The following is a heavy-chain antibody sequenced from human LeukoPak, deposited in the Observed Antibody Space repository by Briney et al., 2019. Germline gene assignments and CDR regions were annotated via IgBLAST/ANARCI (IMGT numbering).Heavy chain of an antibody. D-gene: IGHD3-22*01. Sequence: GGSLRLSCAASGFTFSSYSMKWVRQAPGKGLEWVSYISSSSSTIYYADSVKGRFTISRDNAKNSLYLQLNSPRAEDTAVYYCARDLAYYYDSSGYFFDYWGQGTLVTVSS. J-gene: IGHJ4*02. CDR3: ARDLAYYYDSSGYFFDY. CDR2: ISSSSSTI. CDR1: GFTFSSYS. V-gene: IGHV3-48*01.